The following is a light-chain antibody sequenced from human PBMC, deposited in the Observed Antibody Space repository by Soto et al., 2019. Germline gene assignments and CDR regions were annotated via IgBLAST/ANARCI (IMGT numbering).Light chain of an antibody. Sequence: VLTQPPSVSGAPGQRVTISCTGSSSNIGAGYDVHWYQQLPGTAPKLLIYGNSNRPSGVPDRFSGSKSGTSASLAITGLQAEDEADYYCQSYDSSLSGYVVFGGGTKLTVL. CDR2: GNS. J-gene: IGLJ2*01. CDR3: QSYDSSLSGYVV. V-gene: IGLV1-40*01. CDR1: SSNIGAGYD.